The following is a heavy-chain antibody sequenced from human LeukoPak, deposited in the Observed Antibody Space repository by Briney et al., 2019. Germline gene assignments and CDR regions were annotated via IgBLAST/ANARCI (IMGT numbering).Heavy chain of an antibody. V-gene: IGHV3-23*01. CDR3: AKDREPYYDSSGYPLFFNY. D-gene: IGHD3-22*01. CDR1: GFTFSSYA. CDR2: VSGRGGNT. J-gene: IGHJ4*02. Sequence: QTGGSLRLSCAASGFTFSSYAMTWVRQAPGKGLEWVSAVSGRGGNTYYADSVKGRCTISRDNSRNTLYLQVNSLRAEDTAVYYCAKDREPYYDSSGYPLFFNYWGQGALVTVSS.